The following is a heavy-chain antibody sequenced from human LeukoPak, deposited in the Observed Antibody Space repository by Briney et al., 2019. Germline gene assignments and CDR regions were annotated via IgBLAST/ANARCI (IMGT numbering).Heavy chain of an antibody. Sequence: GGSLRLSRAASGFTFNNYAMTWVPQAPGKRLQWVSTISGSGGNTYYADSVKGRFTISRDKSKNTLYLQMNTLRAEDTAVYFCARRNGNDAFDVWGQGTMVTVSS. CDR1: GFTFNNYA. D-gene: IGHD2-8*01. J-gene: IGHJ3*01. V-gene: IGHV3-23*01. CDR2: ISGSGGNT. CDR3: ARRNGNDAFDV.